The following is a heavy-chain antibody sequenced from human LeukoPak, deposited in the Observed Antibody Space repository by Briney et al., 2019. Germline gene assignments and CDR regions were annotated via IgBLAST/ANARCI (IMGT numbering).Heavy chain of an antibody. CDR2: ISYSGSTI. CDR3: ARTRSYATLNDAFDI. V-gene: IGHV3-11*01. J-gene: IGHJ3*02. D-gene: IGHD2-2*01. CDR1: RFTFSDYY. Sequence: PGGSLRLSCAASRFTFSDYYMSWIRQAPGKGLEWVSYISYSGSTIYYADSVKGRFTISRDNAENSLYLQMNSLRAEDTAVYYCARTRSYATLNDAFDIWGQGTMVTVSS.